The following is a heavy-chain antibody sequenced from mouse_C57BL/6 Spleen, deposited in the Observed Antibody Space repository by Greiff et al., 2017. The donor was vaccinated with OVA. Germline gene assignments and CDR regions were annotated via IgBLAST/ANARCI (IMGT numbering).Heavy chain of an antibody. V-gene: IGHV15-2*01. J-gene: IGHJ2*01. CDR1: DSEVLPIAY. D-gene: IGHD2-3*01. Sequence: QVQLQQSGSELRSPGSSVKLSCKDFDSEVLPIAYMSWVRQKPGHGFEWIGGILPSIGRTLYGEKFEDKATLDADTLSNTAYLELNSLTSEDSAIYYCARNDGYYDYFDYWGQGTTLTVSS. CDR3: ARNDGYYDYFDY. CDR2: ILPSIGRT.